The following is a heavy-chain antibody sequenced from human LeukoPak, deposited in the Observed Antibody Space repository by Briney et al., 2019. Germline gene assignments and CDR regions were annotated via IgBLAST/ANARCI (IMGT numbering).Heavy chain of an antibody. D-gene: IGHD5-18*01. Sequence: PSETLSLTCTVSGGSISSSSYYWGWIRQPPGKGLEWIGSIYYSGSTYYNPSLKSRVTISVDTSKNQFSLKLSSVTAADTAVYYCASFDTAMVTIHGDYFDYWGQGTLVTVSS. CDR3: ASFDTAMVTIHGDYFDY. J-gene: IGHJ4*02. CDR1: GGSISSSSYY. V-gene: IGHV4-39*07. CDR2: IYYSGST.